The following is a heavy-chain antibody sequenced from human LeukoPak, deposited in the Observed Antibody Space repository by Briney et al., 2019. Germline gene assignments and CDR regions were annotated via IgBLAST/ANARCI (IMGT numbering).Heavy chain of an antibody. D-gene: IGHD3-22*01. J-gene: IGHJ4*02. CDR3: AKGGDSSRFYLFDY. Sequence: PGGSLRLSCAASGFTFSSYAMHWVRQAPGKGLEWVAVISDDGSNKYYADSVKGRFTISRDNSKNTLYLQMNSLRAEDTAVYYCAKGGDSSRFYLFDYWGQGTLVTVSS. CDR2: ISDDGSNK. V-gene: IGHV3-30*04. CDR1: GFTFSSYA.